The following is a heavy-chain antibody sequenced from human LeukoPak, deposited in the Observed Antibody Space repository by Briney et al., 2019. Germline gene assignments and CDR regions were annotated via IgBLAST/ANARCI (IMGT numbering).Heavy chain of an antibody. CDR2: MNPNSGNT. J-gene: IGHJ6*03. D-gene: IGHD3-10*01. V-gene: IGHV1-8*03. Sequence: ASVKVSCKASGYTFTSYDFNWVRQATGQALEWVGWMNPNSGNTGYAQKFQGRVTITRNTSISTAYMELSSLRSEDTAVYYCARAVGSGSFQTYYYYMDVWGKGTTVTISS. CDR1: GYTFTSYD. CDR3: ARAVGSGSFQTYYYYMDV.